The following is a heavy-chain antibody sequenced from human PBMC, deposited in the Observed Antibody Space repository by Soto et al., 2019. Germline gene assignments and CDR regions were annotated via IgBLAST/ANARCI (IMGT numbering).Heavy chain of an antibody. D-gene: IGHD6-19*01. Sequence: QVQLVQSGAEVKKPGASVKVSCKTSGYTFSPYGISWVRQAPGQGLEWMGWINPYSGNTDYAENLQGRVTMTTETSTNTAFMELRSLKSDDTGIYFCARNRVGVPRWLVGPFDYWGKGTLVTVSS. CDR2: INPYSGNT. J-gene: IGHJ4*02. CDR1: GYTFSPYG. CDR3: ARNRVGVPRWLVGPFDY. V-gene: IGHV1-18*01.